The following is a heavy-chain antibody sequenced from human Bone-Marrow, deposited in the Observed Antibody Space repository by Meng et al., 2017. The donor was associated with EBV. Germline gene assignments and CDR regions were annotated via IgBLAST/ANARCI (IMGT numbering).Heavy chain of an antibody. Sequence: GRLAQSGGEVKKPGSSVKVSCKASGGTFSSYAISWVRQAPGQGLEWMGGIIPIFGTANYAQKFQGRVTITADESTSTAYMELSSLRSEDTAVYYCARSHVGSSSWYEAWDYWGQGTLVTVSS. CDR2: IIPIFGTA. J-gene: IGHJ4*02. CDR3: ARSHVGSSSWYEAWDY. CDR1: GGTFSSYA. D-gene: IGHD6-13*01. V-gene: IGHV1-69*01.